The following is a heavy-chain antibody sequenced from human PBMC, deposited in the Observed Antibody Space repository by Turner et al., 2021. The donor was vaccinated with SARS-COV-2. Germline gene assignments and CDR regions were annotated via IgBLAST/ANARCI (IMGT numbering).Heavy chain of an antibody. J-gene: IGHJ4*02. CDR3: ARVVVLRRAYFDY. V-gene: IGHV4-59*08. D-gene: IGHD2-8*01. CDR1: GGSISSKS. CDR2: FYKIGSI. Sequence: QVQLQVSGPGLVKPSETLSLTCTVPGGSISSKSWSWGRQPPGRGLAWIGYFYKIGSIDYNPTLRGRVTISVDTSKNQLSLKLSSVTAADTAVYYCARVVVLRRAYFDYWGQGTLVTVSS.